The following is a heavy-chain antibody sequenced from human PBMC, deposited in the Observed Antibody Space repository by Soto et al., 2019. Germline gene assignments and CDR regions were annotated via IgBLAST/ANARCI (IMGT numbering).Heavy chain of an antibody. V-gene: IGHV3-15*01. Sequence: EVQLVESGGGLVKPGGSLRLSCAASGFTFSNAWMSWVRQAPGKGLEWVGRIKSKTDGGTTDYAAPVKGRFTISRDDSKNTLYLQMNSLKTEDTAVYYCTTDPLLSYHFDYWGQGTLVTVSS. CDR1: GFTFSNAW. J-gene: IGHJ4*02. CDR2: IKSKTDGGTT. D-gene: IGHD3-10*01. CDR3: TTDPLLSYHFDY.